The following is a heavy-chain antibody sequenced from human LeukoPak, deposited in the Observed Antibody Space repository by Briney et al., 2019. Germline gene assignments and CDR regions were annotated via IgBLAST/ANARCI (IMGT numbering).Heavy chain of an antibody. J-gene: IGHJ3*02. CDR1: GFTFSSYW. CDR3: ARDRGWIQHDI. D-gene: IGHD5-18*01. Sequence: GGSLRLSCAGSGFTFSSYWMSWVRQAPGKGLEWVAFIKGDGSAKKYVDSVKGRITISRDNAKNSLFLQMNSLRAEDTAVYYCARDRGWIQHDIWGQGTMVTVSS. V-gene: IGHV3-7*01. CDR2: IKGDGSAK.